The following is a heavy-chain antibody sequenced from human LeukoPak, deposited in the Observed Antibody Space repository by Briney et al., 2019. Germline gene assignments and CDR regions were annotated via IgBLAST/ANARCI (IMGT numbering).Heavy chain of an antibody. J-gene: IGHJ4*02. CDR1: GGTFSSYA. CDR2: INAGNGNT. Sequence: RASVKVSCKASGGTFSSYAMHWVRQAPGQRLEWMGWINAGNGNTKYSQEFQGRVTITRDTSASTAYMELSSLRSEDMAVYYCARGSYGSGSYYNALLLDYWGQGTLVTVSS. CDR3: ARGSYGSGSYYNALLLDY. D-gene: IGHD3-10*01. V-gene: IGHV1-3*03.